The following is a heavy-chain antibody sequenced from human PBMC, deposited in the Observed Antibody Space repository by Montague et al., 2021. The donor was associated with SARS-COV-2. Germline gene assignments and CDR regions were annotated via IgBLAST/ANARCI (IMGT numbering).Heavy chain of an antibody. CDR3: ARDRYSGYVLDAFDI. CDR1: GGSFSGNY. J-gene: IGHJ3*02. CDR2: INHGGST. V-gene: IGHV4-34*01. Sequence: SETLSLTCAVYGGSFSGNYWNWIRQPPGKGLEWIGEINHGGSTNYNPSLKSRLTISADTSKNQFSLKLSSVTAADTAVYYCARDRYSGYVLDAFDIWGQGTMVTVSS. D-gene: IGHD5-12*01.